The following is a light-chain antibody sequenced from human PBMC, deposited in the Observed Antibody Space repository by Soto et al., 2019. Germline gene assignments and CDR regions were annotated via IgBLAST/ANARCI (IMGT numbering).Light chain of an antibody. CDR1: SREICGYNS. CDR2: DVS. Sequence: SALTPPASVSGAPCQSITISRPGTSREICGYNSVSWYQQYPGKAPKLMIHDVSNRPSGVSNRFSGSKSGNTASLTISGLQAEDEADYYCSSYTSSTSYVFGSGTKVTVL. J-gene: IGLJ1*01. CDR3: SSYTSSTSYV. V-gene: IGLV2-14*01.